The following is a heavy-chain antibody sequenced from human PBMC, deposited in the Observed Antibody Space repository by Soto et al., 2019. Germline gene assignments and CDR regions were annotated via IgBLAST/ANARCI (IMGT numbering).Heavy chain of an antibody. V-gene: IGHV4-31*03. D-gene: IGHD1-26*01. CDR2: IYNSGTT. CDR3: ARLVDGSRGVGGFDS. Sequence: QVQLQESGPRLVKPSQTLSLTCTVSGGSISSSGFYWNWIRQLPGKGLEWVGHIYNSGTTYYNPSLDTRVSISLDSSKNQFSLKLSSVPAADPAVYHCARLVDGSRGVGGFDSWGQGTLVTVSS. CDR1: GGSISSSGFY. J-gene: IGHJ5*01.